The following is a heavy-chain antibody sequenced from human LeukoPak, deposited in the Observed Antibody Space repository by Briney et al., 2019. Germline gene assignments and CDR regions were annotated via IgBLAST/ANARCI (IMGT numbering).Heavy chain of an antibody. CDR2: FYYTGST. J-gene: IGHJ4*02. CDR1: GDSITSSSYY. Sequence: SETLSLTCAVSGDSITSSSYYWGWIRQPPGKGLEWIGNFYYTGSTYYNPSLKSRVTISVDTSKNQFSLKLSSVTAADTAVYYYARERWFGEFTFDYWGQGTLVTVSS. V-gene: IGHV4-39*02. D-gene: IGHD3-10*01. CDR3: ARERWFGEFTFDY.